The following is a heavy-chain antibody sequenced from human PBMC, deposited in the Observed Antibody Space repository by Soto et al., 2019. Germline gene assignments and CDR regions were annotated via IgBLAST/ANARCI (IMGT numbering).Heavy chain of an antibody. D-gene: IGHD2-21*02. CDR1: GFTFNNHA. CDR3: VGAYCGGDCYFWFDP. V-gene: IGHV1-18*01. Sequence: ASVKVSCKASGFTFNNHAIHWVRQAPGQRLEWMGWINAYNSNTNYAQKLKGRVTMTTDTSTSTAYMELRSLRSDDTAVYYCVGAYCGGDCYFWFDPWGQGTLVTVSS. J-gene: IGHJ5*02. CDR2: INAYNSNT.